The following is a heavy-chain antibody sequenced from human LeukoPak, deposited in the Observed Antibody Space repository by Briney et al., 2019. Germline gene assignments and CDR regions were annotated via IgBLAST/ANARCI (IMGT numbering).Heavy chain of an antibody. CDR3: ARAPSEIGGYYLEYFRH. D-gene: IGHD3-22*01. Sequence: GGSLRLSCAASGFTFSSYWMHWIRQAPGKGLVWVSRIKSDGSTNYADSVKGRFTISRDNAKNTVSLQMNSLRAEDTGVYYCARAPSEIGGYYLEYFRHWGQGTLVTVSS. J-gene: IGHJ1*01. CDR1: GFTFSSYW. CDR2: IKSDGST. V-gene: IGHV3-74*01.